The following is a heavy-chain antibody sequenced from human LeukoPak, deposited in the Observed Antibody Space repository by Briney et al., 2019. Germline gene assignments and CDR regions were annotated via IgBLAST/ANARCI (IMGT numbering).Heavy chain of an antibody. CDR2: IHYSGST. J-gene: IGHJ4*02. V-gene: IGHV4-59*11. CDR3: ARGGWSLDY. Sequence: SETLSLTCTVSGDSISSHYWTWIRRPPGKGLEWVGYIHYSGSTNYNPSLKSRLTTSLDTSKNQFSLKLSSVTAADTAVYYCARGGWSLDYWGQGTLVTVSS. CDR1: GDSISSHY. D-gene: IGHD6-19*01.